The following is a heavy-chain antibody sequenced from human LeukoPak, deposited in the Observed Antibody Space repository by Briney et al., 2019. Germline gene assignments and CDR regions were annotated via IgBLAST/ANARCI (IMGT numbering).Heavy chain of an antibody. CDR2: INPNSGGT. D-gene: IGHD3-3*02. J-gene: IGHJ4*02. CDR3: ARERISGELDY. Sequence: ASVKVSCKASGYTFTGYYIYWVRQAPGQGLEWMGWINPNSGGTNYAQRFQGRVTMTRDTSISTAYMELRSLRSDDTAVYYCARERISGELDYWGQGTLVTVSS. V-gene: IGHV1-2*02. CDR1: GYTFTGYY.